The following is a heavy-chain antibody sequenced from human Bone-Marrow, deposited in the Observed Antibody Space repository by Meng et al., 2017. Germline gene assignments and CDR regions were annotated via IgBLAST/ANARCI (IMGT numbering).Heavy chain of an antibody. Sequence: GSLRLSCTASGFTFSNYWMSWVRQAPGKGLEWVANIKEDGSEKYYVDSVKGRFTISRDNAKISLDLQMNSLRAEDTAVYYCARDATRGGDFDYWGQGTLVTVSS. CDR2: IKEDGSEK. CDR3: ARDATRGGDFDY. V-gene: IGHV3-7*01. D-gene: IGHD4-17*01. CDR1: GFTFSNYW. J-gene: IGHJ4*02.